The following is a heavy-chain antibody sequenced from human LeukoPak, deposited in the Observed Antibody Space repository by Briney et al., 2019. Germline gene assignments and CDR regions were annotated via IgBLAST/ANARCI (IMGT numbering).Heavy chain of an antibody. D-gene: IGHD3-10*01. CDR3: AKEKWFGELSPFDP. CDR2: ISYDGGNK. Sequence: PGGSLRLSCAASGFTFRSYGMHWVRQAPAKGLEGVAIISYDGGNKYYADSVEGRFTISRDNSKNTLYLQMNSLGAEDTAVYYCAKEKWFGELSPFDPWGQGTLVTVSS. V-gene: IGHV3-30*18. CDR1: GFTFRSYG. J-gene: IGHJ5*02.